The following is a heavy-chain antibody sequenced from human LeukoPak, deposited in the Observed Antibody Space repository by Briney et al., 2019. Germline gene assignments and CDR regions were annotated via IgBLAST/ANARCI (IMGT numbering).Heavy chain of an antibody. CDR2: ISGSGGST. CDR1: GFTFSSYA. J-gene: IGHJ4*02. V-gene: IGHV3-23*01. CDR3: AKDRQWLRVTTFDY. Sequence: PGGSLRLSCAASGFTFSSYAMSWVRQAPGKGLEWVSAISGSGGSTYYADSVTGRFTISRDNSKNTLYLQMKSLRAEDTAVYDCAKDRQWLRVTTFDYWGQGTLDTVSS. D-gene: IGHD6-19*01.